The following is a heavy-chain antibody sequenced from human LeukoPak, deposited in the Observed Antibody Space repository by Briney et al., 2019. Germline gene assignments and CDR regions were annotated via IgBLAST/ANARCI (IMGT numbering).Heavy chain of an antibody. V-gene: IGHV1-8*02. CDR1: GYTFSTYG. CDR2: MNPNSNYT. J-gene: IGHJ5*02. CDR3: ARDNSAGDYAWWFDP. Sequence: ASVKVSCKASGYTFSTYGISWVRQAPGQGLEWMGWMNPNSNYTGYAQEFQGRVTMTRDMSTSTDYLELSSLRSEDTAVYYCARDNSAGDYAWWFDPWGQGTLVTVPS. D-gene: IGHD3-16*01.